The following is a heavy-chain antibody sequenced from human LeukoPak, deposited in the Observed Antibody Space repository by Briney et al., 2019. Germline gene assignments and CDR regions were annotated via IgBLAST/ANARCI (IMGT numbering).Heavy chain of an antibody. CDR1: GFTFSTYA. Sequence: GGSLRLSCAASGFTFSTYAMSWVRQAPGKGLDWVSGISGSGDNTYYADSVKGRFTISRDNSKNTLYLQMNSLNTDDTAVYYCTTMPTAEGFDYWGQGTLVTVSS. CDR2: ISGSGDNT. CDR3: TTMPTAEGFDY. V-gene: IGHV3-23*01. J-gene: IGHJ4*02. D-gene: IGHD1-14*01.